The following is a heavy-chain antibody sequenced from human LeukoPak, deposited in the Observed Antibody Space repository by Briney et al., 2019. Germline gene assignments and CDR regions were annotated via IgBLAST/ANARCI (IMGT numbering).Heavy chain of an antibody. CDR3: AKDKSYSSNYYGYDY. J-gene: IGHJ4*02. Sequence: GGSLRLSCAASGFTVSSNYMSWVRQAPGKGLEWVSVIYSGGSTYYADSVKGRFTISRDNSKNTLYLQMNSLRAEDTAVYYCAKDKSYSSNYYGYDYWGQGTLVTVSS. V-gene: IGHV3-53*01. CDR1: GFTVSSNY. CDR2: IYSGGST. D-gene: IGHD6-13*01.